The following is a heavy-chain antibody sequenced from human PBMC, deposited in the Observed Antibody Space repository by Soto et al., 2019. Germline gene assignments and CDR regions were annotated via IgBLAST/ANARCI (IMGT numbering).Heavy chain of an antibody. CDR2: ISYDDGTNK. V-gene: IGHV3-30-3*01. J-gene: IGHJ3*02. D-gene: IGHD3-22*01. CDR1: GFTFSSFT. CDR3: ARGDYYDSSGPFSDAFDI. Sequence: GGSLRLSCAASGFTFSSFTMHWVRQAPGKGLEWVAVISYDDGTNKDYADSVKGRFTISRDNPKNTLYLQMNSLRAEDTAVYYCARGDYYDSSGPFSDAFDIWGQGTMVTVSS.